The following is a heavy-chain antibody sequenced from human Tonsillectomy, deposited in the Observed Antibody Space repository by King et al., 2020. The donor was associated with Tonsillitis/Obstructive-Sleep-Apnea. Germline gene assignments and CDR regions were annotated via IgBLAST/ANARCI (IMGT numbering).Heavy chain of an antibody. Sequence: VQLQQWGAGLLKPSETLSLTCAVYGGSFSDYYWSWIRQPPGKGLAWIGEINHSGRTKYNPSLKSRVTISVDTSKNPFSLKLTSVTAADTAVYNCARSASGGDYFDCWGLGTLVTVSS. CDR1: GGSFSDYY. CDR3: ARSASGGDYFDC. J-gene: IGHJ4*02. CDR2: INHSGRT. V-gene: IGHV4-34*01. D-gene: IGHD3-10*01.